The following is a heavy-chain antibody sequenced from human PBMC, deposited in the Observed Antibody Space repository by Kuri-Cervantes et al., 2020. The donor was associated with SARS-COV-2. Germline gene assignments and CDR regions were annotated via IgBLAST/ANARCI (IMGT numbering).Heavy chain of an antibody. Sequence: GSLRLSCTVSGGSISSSSYYWGWIRQPPGKGLEWIGSIYYSGSTYYNPSLKSRVTMSVDTSKNQFSLKLSSVTAADTAVYYCARGVPVRGSIPVGAGTLDYWGQGTLVTVSS. CDR3: ARGVPVRGSIPVGAGTLDY. CDR1: GGSISSSSYY. J-gene: IGHJ4*02. CDR2: IYYSGST. D-gene: IGHD3-16*01. V-gene: IGHV4-39*07.